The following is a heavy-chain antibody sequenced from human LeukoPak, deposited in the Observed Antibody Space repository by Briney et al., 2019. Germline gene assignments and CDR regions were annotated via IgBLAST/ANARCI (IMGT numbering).Heavy chain of an antibody. V-gene: IGHV2-5*01. Sequence: SGPTLLHPTPTLTLTCTFSGFVFSSGGGGGWMRQPPGKALEWLALIYWNDETGYRPSLKSHLTITKDTSKKQVVLTLTNMGPVDTGTYYCARVLVYATHYFDHWGQGTWVTVSS. CDR2: IYWNDET. CDR1: GFVFSSGGG. CDR3: ARVLVYATHYFDH. D-gene: IGHD2-8*01. J-gene: IGHJ4*02.